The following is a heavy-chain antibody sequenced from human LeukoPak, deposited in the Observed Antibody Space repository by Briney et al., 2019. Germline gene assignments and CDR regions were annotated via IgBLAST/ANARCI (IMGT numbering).Heavy chain of an antibody. D-gene: IGHD3-10*01. CDR2: INQDGSEI. CDR1: GFSFGNSW. CDR3: ARDLRGSGSYYNPYYYYYYMDV. Sequence: GGSLRLSCAASGFSFGNSWMTWVRQAPGKGLEWVANINQDGSEIHYVDSVKGRFTISRDNAKNSLYLQMNSLRAEDSAVYYYARDLRGSGSYYNPYYYYYYMDVWGKGTTVTISS. J-gene: IGHJ6*03. V-gene: IGHV3-7*01.